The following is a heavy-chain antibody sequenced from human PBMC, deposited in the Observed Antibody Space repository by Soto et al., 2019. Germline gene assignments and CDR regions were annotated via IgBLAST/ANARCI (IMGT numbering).Heavy chain of an antibody. CDR1: SVSNAW. D-gene: IGHD3-3*01. J-gene: IGHJ6*02. Sequence: SVSNAWMTWVRQPPGKGLEWVGRIKSKIDGGSTDYCAPVKGRFNISRDDSKNTLSLQMNSLNTEVTAVYYCNTMLVQYSGFWSSYYTRDYYCVDVWGQGTTVTVSS. CDR3: NTMLVQYSGFWSSYYTRDYYCVDV. CDR2: IKSKIDGGST. V-gene: IGHV3-15*07.